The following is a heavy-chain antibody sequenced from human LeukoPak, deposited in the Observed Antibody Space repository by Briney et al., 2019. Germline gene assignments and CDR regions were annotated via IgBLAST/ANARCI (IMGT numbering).Heavy chain of an antibody. V-gene: IGHV4-61*02. CDR2: VYSSGSA. D-gene: IGHD3-10*01. CDR1: GGSISSGSEY. Sequence: KPSETLSLTCTVSGGSISSGSEYWSWIRQSAGKGLEWIGRVYSSGSANYNPSLKSRLTMAVDTSKNQFSLKLSSVTAADTAVYYCARIFGGGLNWFDPWGQGTLVTVSS. J-gene: IGHJ5*02. CDR3: ARIFGGGLNWFDP.